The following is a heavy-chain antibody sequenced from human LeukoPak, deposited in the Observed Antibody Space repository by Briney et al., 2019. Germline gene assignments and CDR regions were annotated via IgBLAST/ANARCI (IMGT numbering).Heavy chain of an antibody. Sequence: SETLSLTCTVSGGSISSTGSFWGWIRQPPGKGLEWIGSIYSGGITYYNPSLKSRVTISEDTSKNQFSLKLSSVTAADTAVYYCARDRYYYDSSGYLFDYWGQGTLVTVSS. CDR3: ARDRYYYDSSGYLFDY. CDR2: IYSGGIT. CDR1: GGSISSTGSF. D-gene: IGHD3-22*01. V-gene: IGHV4-39*07. J-gene: IGHJ4*02.